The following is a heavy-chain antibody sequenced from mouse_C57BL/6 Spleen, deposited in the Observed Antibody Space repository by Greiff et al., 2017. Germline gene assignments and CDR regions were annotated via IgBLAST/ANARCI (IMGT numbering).Heavy chain of an antibody. CDR1: GFSLTSYG. Sequence: QVQLKESGPGLVQPSQSLSITCTVSGFSLTSYGVHWVRQSPGKGLEWLGVIWSGGSTDDNAAFISRLSISKDNSKSQVFFKMNSLQADDTAIYYCARNYYGSSYYAMDYWGQGTSVTVSS. J-gene: IGHJ4*01. CDR3: ARNYYGSSYYAMDY. CDR2: IWSGGST. V-gene: IGHV2-2*01. D-gene: IGHD1-1*01.